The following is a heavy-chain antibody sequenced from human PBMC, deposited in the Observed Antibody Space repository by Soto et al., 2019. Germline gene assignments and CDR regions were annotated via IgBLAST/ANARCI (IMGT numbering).Heavy chain of an antibody. CDR3: ARGGGVGVAGSAAFDM. CDR2: INPATGAA. V-gene: IGHV1-2*02. D-gene: IGHD3-3*01. Sequence: QLHLVQSGAVVKKPGASVTVSCSASGYPVTAYYMHWVRQAPGRGLEWMGGINPATGAAKYTQTFQGRVTMTRDTSTSTVFMELSGLTTEDQAVFYCARGGGVGVAGSAAFDMWGQGTLVTVSS. J-gene: IGHJ3*02. CDR1: GYPVTAYY.